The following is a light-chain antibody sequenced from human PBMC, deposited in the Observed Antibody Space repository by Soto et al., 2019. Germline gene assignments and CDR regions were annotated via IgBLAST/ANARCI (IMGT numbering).Light chain of an antibody. CDR3: QQYGSSPL. CDR1: QSVSSN. J-gene: IGKJ1*01. CDR2: GAS. Sequence: IVLTQSPATLSVSPGDTATLSCRANQSVSSNLAWYQQKPGQAPRLLIYGASSRATGIPDRFSGSGSGTDFTLTISRLEPEDFAVYYCQQYGSSPLFGQGTKVEIK. V-gene: IGKV3-20*01.